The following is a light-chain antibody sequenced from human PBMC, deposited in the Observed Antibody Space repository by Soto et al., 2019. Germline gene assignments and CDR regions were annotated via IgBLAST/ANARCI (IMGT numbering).Light chain of an antibody. V-gene: IGKV1-39*01. CDR3: QQAYSAPIT. Sequence: DSQMIQSRFSLSASVRDRRTLTCLAIQSIRKYLNWYEQKAGKAPNLLIYMASSLQSGVPSRFSGSGSGTDFTLTISSLQPEDFESYFCQQAYSAPITFGQGTRLEIK. CDR1: QSIRKY. J-gene: IGKJ5*01. CDR2: MAS.